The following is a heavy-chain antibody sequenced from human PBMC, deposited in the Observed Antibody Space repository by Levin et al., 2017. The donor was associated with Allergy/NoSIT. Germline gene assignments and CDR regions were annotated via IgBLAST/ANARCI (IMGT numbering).Heavy chain of an antibody. V-gene: IGHV3-9*01. Sequence: GGSLRLSCAASGFTFDDYAMHWVRQAPGKGLEWVSGISWNSGSIGYADSVKGRFTISRDNAKNSLYLQMNSLRAEDTALYYCAKGRQWLVPDAFDIWGQGTMVTVSS. D-gene: IGHD6-19*01. CDR2: ISWNSGSI. CDR1: GFTFDDYA. CDR3: AKGRQWLVPDAFDI. J-gene: IGHJ3*02.